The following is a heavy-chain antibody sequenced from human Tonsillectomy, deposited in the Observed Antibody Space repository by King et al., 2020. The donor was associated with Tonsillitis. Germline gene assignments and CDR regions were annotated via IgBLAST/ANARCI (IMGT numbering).Heavy chain of an antibody. Sequence: QLVESGGGLVKPGGSLRLSCAASGFTFSSYSMNWVRQAPGKGLEWVSSISSSSSYIYYADSVKGRFTISRDNAKNSLYLQMNSLRAEDTAVYYCARAICSGGSCYDYWGQGTLVTVSS. V-gene: IGHV3-21*01. J-gene: IGHJ4*02. CDR3: ARAICSGGSCYDY. CDR2: ISSSSSYI. CDR1: GFTFSSYS. D-gene: IGHD2-15*01.